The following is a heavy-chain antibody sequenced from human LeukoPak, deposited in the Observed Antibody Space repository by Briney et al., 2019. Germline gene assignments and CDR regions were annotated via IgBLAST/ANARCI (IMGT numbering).Heavy chain of an antibody. D-gene: IGHD3-3*01. CDR2: MNPNSGNT. CDR3: ARGPVLRFLEWLLPYYFDY. J-gene: IGHJ4*02. CDR1: GYTFTSYD. Sequence: GASVKVSCKASGYTFTSYDINWVRQATGQGLEWMGWMNPNSGNTGYAQKFQGRVTITRNTSISTAYMELSSLRPEDTAVYYCARGPVLRFLEWLLPYYFDYWGQGTLVTVSS. V-gene: IGHV1-8*03.